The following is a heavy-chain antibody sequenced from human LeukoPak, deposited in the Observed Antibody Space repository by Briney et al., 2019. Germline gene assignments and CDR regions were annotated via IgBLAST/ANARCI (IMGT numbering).Heavy chain of an antibody. D-gene: IGHD3-10*01. J-gene: IGHJ6*03. CDR3: ARGAANMVRGVKRRTGYYMDV. V-gene: IGHV4-61*05. Sequence: SETLSLTCTVSGGSMSSSSYYWSWIRQPPGKGLEWIGYIYYSGSTNYHPSLKSRVTISVDTSKNQFSLKLSSVTAADTAVYYCARGAANMVRGVKRRTGYYMDVWGKGTTVTISS. CDR2: IYYSGST. CDR1: GGSMSSSSYY.